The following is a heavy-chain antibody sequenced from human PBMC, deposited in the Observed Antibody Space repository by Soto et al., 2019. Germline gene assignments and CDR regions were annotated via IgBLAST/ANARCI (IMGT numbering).Heavy chain of an antibody. J-gene: IGHJ4*02. D-gene: IGHD2-15*01. CDR1: GFTFSSYA. Sequence: LRLSCAASGFTFSSYAMSWVRQSPWKGLEWVSAISGSGGSTYYADSVKGRFTISRDNSKNTLYLQMNSLRAEDTAVYYCAKDLRRDRGYCSGGSCQYWGQGTLVTVSS. CDR3: AKDLRRDRGYCSGGSCQY. V-gene: IGHV3-23*01. CDR2: ISGSGGST.